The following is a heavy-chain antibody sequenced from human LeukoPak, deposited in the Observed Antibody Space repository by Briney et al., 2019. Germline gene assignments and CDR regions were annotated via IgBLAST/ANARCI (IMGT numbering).Heavy chain of an antibody. V-gene: IGHV3-23*01. J-gene: IGHJ4*02. Sequence: GGSLRLSCAASGFTFSSYAMIWVRQAPGKGLEWVSTISGSGSSTYYADSVKGRFTISRDNSKNTLYLQMNSLRAEDTAVYYCAGYNCSSTTCYTGGFDYWGQGTLVTVSS. CDR2: ISGSGSST. CDR3: AGYNCSSTTCYTGGFDY. CDR1: GFTFSSYA. D-gene: IGHD2-2*02.